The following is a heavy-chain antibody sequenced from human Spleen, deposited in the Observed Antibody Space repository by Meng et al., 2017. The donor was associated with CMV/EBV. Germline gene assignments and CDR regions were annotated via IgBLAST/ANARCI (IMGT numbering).Heavy chain of an antibody. CDR3: AKDLTVVVPAAIWFDP. J-gene: IGHJ5*02. D-gene: IGHD2-2*01. V-gene: IGHV3-23*01. Sequence: GGSLRLSCAASGFTFSSYEMNWVRQAPGKGLEWVSAFSGSGGSTYYADSVKGRFTISRDNSKNTLFLQMDSLRAEDTAVYYCAKDLTVVVPAAIWFDPWGQGTLVTVSS. CDR1: GFTFSSYE. CDR2: FSGSGGST.